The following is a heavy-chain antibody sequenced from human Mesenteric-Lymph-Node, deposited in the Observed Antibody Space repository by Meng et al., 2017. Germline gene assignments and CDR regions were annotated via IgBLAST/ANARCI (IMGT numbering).Heavy chain of an antibody. V-gene: IGHV4-61*01. CDR2: IYYSGST. CDR1: GGSVSSGSYY. J-gene: IGHJ6*02. CDR3: ARSRGAATLPRREYYYYGMDV. D-gene: IGHD2-15*01. Sequence: SETLSLTCTVSGGSVSSGSYYWSWIRQPPGKGLEWIGYIYYSGSTNYNPSLKSRVTISVDTSKNQFSLKLSSVTAADTAVYYCARSRGAATLPRREYYYYGMDVWGQGTTVTVSS.